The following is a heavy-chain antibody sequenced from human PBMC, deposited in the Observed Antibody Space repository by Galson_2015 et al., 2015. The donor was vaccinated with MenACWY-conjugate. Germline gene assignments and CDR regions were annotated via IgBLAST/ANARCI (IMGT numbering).Heavy chain of an antibody. Sequence: SLRLSCAASGFTFSSFWMHWVRQAPGKGLVWVSRMNSDGSSTSYEDSVKGRFTISRDNAKNTLYLQMNSLRAEDTAVYYCARGTSVAAAVSPFAYWGQGTLVTVSS. CDR3: ARGTSVAAAVSPFAY. V-gene: IGHV3-74*01. J-gene: IGHJ4*02. CDR1: GFTFSSFW. D-gene: IGHD6-13*01. CDR2: MNSDGSST.